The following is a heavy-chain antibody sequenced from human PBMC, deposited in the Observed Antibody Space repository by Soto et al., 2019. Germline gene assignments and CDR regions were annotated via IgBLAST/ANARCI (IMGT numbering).Heavy chain of an antibody. Sequence: QVQLVESGGGVVQPGRSLRLSCAGSGFTFSSYALHWVRQAPGKGLEWVGVISYDGSNEYYAESVKGRFTISRDNSKKAMYLQMNSLSAEDTAVYYCARVRTAVAGPTYVYVDLWGRGTLVTVSS. D-gene: IGHD6-19*01. J-gene: IGHJ2*01. V-gene: IGHV3-30-3*01. CDR3: ARVRTAVAGPTYVYVDL. CDR1: GFTFSSYA. CDR2: ISYDGSNE.